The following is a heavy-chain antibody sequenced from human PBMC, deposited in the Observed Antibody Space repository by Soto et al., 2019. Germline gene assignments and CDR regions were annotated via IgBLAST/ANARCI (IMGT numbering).Heavy chain of an antibody. CDR2: IWYDGSNK. D-gene: IGHD3-10*01. CDR3: ARDRSPYGSGLNAFDI. Sequence: QVQLVESGGGVVQPGRSLRLSCAASGFTFSSYGMHWFRQAPGKGLEWVAVIWYDGSNKYYADSVKGRFTISRDNSKNTLYLQMNSLRAEDTAVYYCARDRSPYGSGLNAFDIWGQGTMVTVS. V-gene: IGHV3-33*01. CDR1: GFTFSSYG. J-gene: IGHJ3*02.